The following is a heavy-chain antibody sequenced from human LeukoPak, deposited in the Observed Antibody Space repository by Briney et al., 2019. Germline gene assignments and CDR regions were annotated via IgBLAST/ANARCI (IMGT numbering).Heavy chain of an antibody. CDR2: ISYDGSNK. CDR1: GFTFSSYG. D-gene: IGHD4-17*01. Sequence: PGRSLRLSCAASGFTFSSYGMHWVRQAPGKGLEWVAVISYDGSNKYYADSVKGRFTISRDNSKNTLYLQMNSLRAEDTAVYYCAKEGNGDYPKTYYYYGMDVWGQGTTVTVSS. J-gene: IGHJ6*02. CDR3: AKEGNGDYPKTYYYYGMDV. V-gene: IGHV3-30*18.